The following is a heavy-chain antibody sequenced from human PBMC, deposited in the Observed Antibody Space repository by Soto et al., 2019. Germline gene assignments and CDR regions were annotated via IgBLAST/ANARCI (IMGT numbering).Heavy chain of an antibody. CDR1: GGTFSSYA. V-gene: IGHV1-69*12. D-gene: IGHD3-9*01. J-gene: IGHJ4*02. CDR3: ARDRYYDILTGSSFDY. CDR2: IIPIFGTA. Sequence: QVQLVQSGAEVKKPGSSVKVSCKASGGTFSSYAISWVRQAPGQGLAWMGGIIPIFGTANYAQKFQGRVTITADESTSTAYMELSSLRSEDTAVYYCARDRYYDILTGSSFDYWGQGTLVTVSS.